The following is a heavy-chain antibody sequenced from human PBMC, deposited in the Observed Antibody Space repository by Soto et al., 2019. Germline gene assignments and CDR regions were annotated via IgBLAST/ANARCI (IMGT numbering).Heavy chain of an antibody. D-gene: IGHD3-3*01. Sequence: GESLKISCAASGFTFSSYWMSWVRQAPGKGLEWVANIKQDGSEKYYVDSVKGRFTISRDNAKNSLYLQMNSLRAEDTAVYYCARDWGDDFWSAKNAFDIWGQGTMVTVSS. V-gene: IGHV3-7*01. CDR3: ARDWGDDFWSAKNAFDI. CDR1: GFTFSSYW. CDR2: IKQDGSEK. J-gene: IGHJ3*02.